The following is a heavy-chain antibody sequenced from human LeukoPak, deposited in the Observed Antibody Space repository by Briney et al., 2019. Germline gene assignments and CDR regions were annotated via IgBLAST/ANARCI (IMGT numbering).Heavy chain of an antibody. V-gene: IGHV4-4*02. D-gene: IGHD6-13*01. CDR3: ARGGGRSWYWFDP. CDR2: IYHSGST. J-gene: IGHJ5*02. CDR1: GGSISSSNW. Sequence: SETLSLTCAVSGGSISSSNWWSWVRQPPGKGLEWIGEIYHSGSTYYNPSLKSRVTISVDRSKNQFSLKLSSVTAADTAVYYCARGGGRSWYWFDPWGQGTLVTVSS.